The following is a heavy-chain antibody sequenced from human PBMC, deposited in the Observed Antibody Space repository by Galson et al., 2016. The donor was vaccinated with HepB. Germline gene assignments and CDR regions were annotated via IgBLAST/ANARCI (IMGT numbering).Heavy chain of an antibody. CDR1: GFTFDEYA. CDR2: IRSDSDTI. Sequence: RLSCAASGFTFDEYAMHWVRQVPGKGLEWVSGIRSDSDTIGYADSMKGRFTISRDNAKNSLYLQMNSLRAEDTALYYCAKSLLRSSVYDGFGFWGQGKMVTVSS. CDR3: AKSLLRSSVYDGFGF. J-gene: IGHJ3*01. V-gene: IGHV3-9*01. D-gene: IGHD5/OR15-5a*01.